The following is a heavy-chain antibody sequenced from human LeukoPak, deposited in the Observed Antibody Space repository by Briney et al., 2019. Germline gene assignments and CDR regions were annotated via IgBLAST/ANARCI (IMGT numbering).Heavy chain of an antibody. D-gene: IGHD3-22*01. CDR2: ISAYNGNT. J-gene: IGHJ4*02. Sequence: ASVTVSCKASGYTFTSYGISWVRQAPGQGLEWMGWISAYNGNTNYAQKLQGRLTMTTDTSTSTAYMELRSLRSDDTAVYYCARAHSSGYEFDYWGQGTLVTVSS. V-gene: IGHV1-18*01. CDR3: ARAHSSGYEFDY. CDR1: GYTFTSYG.